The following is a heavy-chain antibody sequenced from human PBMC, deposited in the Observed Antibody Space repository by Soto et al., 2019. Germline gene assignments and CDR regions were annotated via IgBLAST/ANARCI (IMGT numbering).Heavy chain of an antibody. D-gene: IGHD3-22*01. V-gene: IGHV4-59*01. CDR2: IYYSGST. CDR1: GGSISSYY. Sequence: QVQLQESGPGLVKPSETLSLTCTVSGGSISSYYWSWIRQPPGKGLEWIGYIYYSGSTNYNPSLRGRAPISVDTSKILFPMTLSFVTAADTAVYYCARNYYHSSGYWALNYWGQGTLVTVSS. J-gene: IGHJ4*02. CDR3: ARNYYHSSGYWALNY.